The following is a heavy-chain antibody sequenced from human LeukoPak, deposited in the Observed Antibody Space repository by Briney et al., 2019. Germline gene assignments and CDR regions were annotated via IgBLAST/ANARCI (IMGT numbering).Heavy chain of an antibody. D-gene: IGHD4/OR15-4a*01. Sequence: GGSLRLSCAASGFAFSDFAMSWVRQAPGKGLEWVSAVTNSGSTTYYADSVKGRFTISKDNSKSTLHPQLNSLRAEDTAIYFCARHRNFGANFAIDYWGQGTLVTVSS. CDR1: GFAFSDFA. J-gene: IGHJ4*02. V-gene: IGHV3-23*01. CDR2: VTNSGSTT. CDR3: ARHRNFGANFAIDY.